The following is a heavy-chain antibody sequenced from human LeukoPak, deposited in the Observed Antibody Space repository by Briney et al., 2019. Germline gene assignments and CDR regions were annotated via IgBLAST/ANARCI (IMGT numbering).Heavy chain of an antibody. D-gene: IGHD6-19*01. Sequence: GGSLRLSCAASGFTVSNNYMRWVRQAPGKGLEWVSLIYSGGSTYYADSVKGRFIISRDNSKNTLYLQMNSLRAEDTAVYYCARAQSAGLDVWGKGTTVTVSS. CDR1: GFTVSNNY. J-gene: IGHJ6*04. V-gene: IGHV3-66*01. CDR3: ARAQSAGLDV. CDR2: IYSGGST.